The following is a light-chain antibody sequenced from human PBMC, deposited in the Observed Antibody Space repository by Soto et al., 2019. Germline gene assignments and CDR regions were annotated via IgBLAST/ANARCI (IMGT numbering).Light chain of an antibody. CDR3: QQYGSSPRIT. CDR2: GAS. V-gene: IGKV3-20*01. CDR1: QSVSSSS. J-gene: IGKJ5*01. Sequence: DIVLTQSPSTLSLSPGERATLSCRASQSVSSSSLAWYQQKPGRATRLLMYGASTRATGIPDRFSGSGSGTDFTLTVSRLEPEDFAVYYCQQYGSSPRITFGQGTRRRL.